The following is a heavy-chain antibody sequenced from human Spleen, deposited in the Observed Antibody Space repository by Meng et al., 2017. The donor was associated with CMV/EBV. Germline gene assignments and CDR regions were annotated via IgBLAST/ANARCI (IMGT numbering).Heavy chain of an antibody. Sequence: GESLKISCAASGFTFSTYDMTWVRQAPGKGLEWVSYIGSGGSTIYYADSVKGRFTVSRDNAKNTLYLQMNSLRVEDTALYYCAKDIQYYGDYRPDPFDYWGQGTLVTVSS. CDR1: GFTFSTYD. J-gene: IGHJ4*02. CDR3: AKDIQYYGDYRPDPFDY. V-gene: IGHV3-48*03. D-gene: IGHD4-17*01. CDR2: IGSGGSTI.